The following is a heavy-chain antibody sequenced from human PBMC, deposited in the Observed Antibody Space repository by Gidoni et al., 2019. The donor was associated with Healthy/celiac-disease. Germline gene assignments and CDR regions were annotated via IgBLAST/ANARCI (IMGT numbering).Heavy chain of an antibody. CDR2: ISSSSSYI. J-gene: IGHJ3*02. D-gene: IGHD4-17*01. V-gene: IGHV3-21*01. CDR3: ARDGYSHDYGDYHDAFDI. CDR1: GFTFSSYR. Sequence: EVQLVESGGGLVKPGGSLRLSCAASGFTFSSYRMNWVRQAPGKGLEWVSSISSSSSYIYYADSVKGRFTISRDNAKNSLYLQMNRLRAEDTAVYDCARDGYSHDYGDYHDAFDIWGQGTMVTVSS.